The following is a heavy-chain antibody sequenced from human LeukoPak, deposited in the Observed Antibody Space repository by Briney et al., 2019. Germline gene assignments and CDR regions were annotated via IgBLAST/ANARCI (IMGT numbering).Heavy chain of an antibody. D-gene: IGHD1-14*01. V-gene: IGHV3-74*01. J-gene: IGHJ4*02. CDR2: INDDGSST. CDR1: GFTFSRYW. Sequence: PGGSLRLSCAASGFTFSRYWMHWVRQAPGKGLVWVSRINDDGSSTSCADSVKGRFTISRDNAKNTLYLQMNSLRVEDTAVYYCARDNIRSLDYWGQGTLVTVSS. CDR3: ARDNIRSLDY.